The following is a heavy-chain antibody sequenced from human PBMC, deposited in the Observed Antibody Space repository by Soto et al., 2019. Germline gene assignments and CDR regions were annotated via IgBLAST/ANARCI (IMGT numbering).Heavy chain of an antibody. Sequence: ASVKVSCKASGYTFTSYDINWVRQATGQGLEWMGWISAYNGNTNYAQKLQGRVTMTTDTSTSTAYMELRSLRSDDTAVYYCARAPTIYCSSTSCYSADYWGQGTLVTVSS. J-gene: IGHJ4*02. CDR3: ARAPTIYCSSTSCYSADY. D-gene: IGHD2-2*01. V-gene: IGHV1-18*01. CDR2: ISAYNGNT. CDR1: GYTFTSYD.